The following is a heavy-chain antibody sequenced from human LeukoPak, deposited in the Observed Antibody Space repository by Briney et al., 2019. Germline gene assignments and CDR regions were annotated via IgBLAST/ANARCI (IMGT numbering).Heavy chain of an antibody. J-gene: IGHJ4*02. CDR3: ARDMGWLQPDNYFDY. V-gene: IGHV1-2*02. Sequence: ASVKVSCKASGYTFTGYYMHWVRQAPGQGREWMGWINPNSGGTNYAQKFQGRVTMTRDTSISTAYMELSRLRSDDTAVYYCARDMGWLQPDNYFDYWGQGTLVTVSS. CDR2: INPNSGGT. CDR1: GYTFTGYY. D-gene: IGHD5-24*01.